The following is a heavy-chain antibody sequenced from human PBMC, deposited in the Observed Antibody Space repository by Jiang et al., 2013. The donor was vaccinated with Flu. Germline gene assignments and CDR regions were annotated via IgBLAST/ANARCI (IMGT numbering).Heavy chain of an antibody. CDR1: GDSVSTNSAV. CDR3: ARDSDAGYDYLDS. J-gene: IGHJ4*02. D-gene: IGHD5-12*01. CDR2: TFYGSEWSH. V-gene: IGHV6-1*01. Sequence: SQTLSLTCAISGDSVSTNSAVWNWIRQSPSRGLEWLGRTFYGSEWSHQYATSVRGRIIINLDTSKNQLSLHLNSVTPEDTAVYYCARDSDAGYDYLDSWGQGTLVTVSS.